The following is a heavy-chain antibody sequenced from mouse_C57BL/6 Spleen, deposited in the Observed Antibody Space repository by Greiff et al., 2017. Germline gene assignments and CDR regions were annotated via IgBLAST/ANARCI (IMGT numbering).Heavy chain of an antibody. CDR3: ARRGSSLFDY. D-gene: IGHD1-1*01. CDR2: IYPGGGYT. J-gene: IGHJ2*01. Sequence: QVQLQQSGAELVRPGTSVKMSCKASGYTFTNYWIGWAKQRPGHGLEWIGDIYPGGGYTNYNEKFKGKATLPEDKSSSTAYMQFSSLTSEDSAIYYCARRGSSLFDYWGQGTTLTVSS. V-gene: IGHV1-63*01. CDR1: GYTFTNYW.